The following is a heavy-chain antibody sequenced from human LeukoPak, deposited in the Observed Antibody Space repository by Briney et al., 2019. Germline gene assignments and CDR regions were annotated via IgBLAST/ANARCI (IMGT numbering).Heavy chain of an antibody. D-gene: IGHD2-2*01. Sequence: GGSLRLSCSASGFTFSSYAMSWVRQAPGKGLEWVSAISGSGGSTYYADSVKGRFTISRDNSKNTLYLQMNSRRAEDTAVYYCVRDIVVVPAGYFDYWGQGTLVTVSS. V-gene: IGHV3-23*01. CDR1: GFTFSSYA. CDR2: ISGSGGST. CDR3: VRDIVVVPAGYFDY. J-gene: IGHJ4*02.